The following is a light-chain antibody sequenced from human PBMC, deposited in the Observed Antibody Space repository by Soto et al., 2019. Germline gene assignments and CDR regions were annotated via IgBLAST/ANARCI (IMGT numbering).Light chain of an antibody. J-gene: IGKJ5*01. Sequence: EIVLTQSPATLSLSPGERATLSCRASLSVFSYLAWYQQKPGQAPRLLIYAASNRATDIPARFSGSGSGTEFTLTISSLQSEDFAVYYCQQYSNWPITFGQGTRLEIK. CDR3: QQYSNWPIT. V-gene: IGKV3-11*01. CDR2: AAS. CDR1: LSVFSY.